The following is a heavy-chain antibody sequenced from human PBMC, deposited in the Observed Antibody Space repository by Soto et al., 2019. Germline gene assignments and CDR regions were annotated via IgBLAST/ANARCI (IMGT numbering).Heavy chain of an antibody. CDR1: GFTFDDYA. V-gene: IGHV3-9*01. J-gene: IGHJ5*02. CDR3: AKDMYSSSWTPPSGFDP. Sequence: EVQLVESGGGLVQPGRSLRLSCAASGFTFDDYAMHWVRQAPGKGLEWVSGISWNSGSIGYADSVKGRFTISRDNAKNSLYLQMNSLRAEDTALYYCAKDMYSSSWTPPSGFDPWGQGTLVTVSS. D-gene: IGHD6-13*01. CDR2: ISWNSGSI.